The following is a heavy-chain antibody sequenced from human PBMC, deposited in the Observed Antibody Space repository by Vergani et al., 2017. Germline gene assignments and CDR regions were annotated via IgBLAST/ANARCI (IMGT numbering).Heavy chain of an antibody. CDR2: ISYDGSNK. CDR3: ARVAIVATEGYYVYYMDV. Sequence: QVQLVESGGGVVQPGRSLRLSCAASGFTFSSYAMRWVRQAPGKGLEWVAVISYDGSNKYYADSVKGRFTISRDNSKTTLYLQMNSLRAEDTAVYYCARVAIVATEGYYVYYMDVWGKXP. D-gene: IGHD5-12*01. J-gene: IGHJ6*03. V-gene: IGHV3-30-3*01. CDR1: GFTFSSYA.